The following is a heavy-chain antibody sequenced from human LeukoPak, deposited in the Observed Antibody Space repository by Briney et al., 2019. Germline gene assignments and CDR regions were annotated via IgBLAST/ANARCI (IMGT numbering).Heavy chain of an antibody. D-gene: IGHD6-19*01. Sequence: GGSLRLSCAASGFKFDDYGMIWVRQAPGKGLEWVSVIYSGGSTYYADSVKGRFTISRDNSKNTLYLQMNSLRAEDTAVYYCAGQWLVFYAFDIWGQGTMVTVSS. CDR2: IYSGGST. CDR3: AGQWLVFYAFDI. CDR1: GFKFDDYG. J-gene: IGHJ3*02. V-gene: IGHV3-53*01.